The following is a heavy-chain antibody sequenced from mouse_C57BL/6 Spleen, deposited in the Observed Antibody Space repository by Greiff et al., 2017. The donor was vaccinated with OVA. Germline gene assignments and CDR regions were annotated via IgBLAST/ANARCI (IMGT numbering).Heavy chain of an antibody. Sequence: QVQLKESGAELARPGASVKLSCKASGFTFPSYGISWVKQRTGQGLEWIGEIYPRSGNTYYNEKFKGKATLTADKSSSTAYMELRSLTSEDSAVYFCARRGTTVVATPYFDYWGQGTTLTVSS. J-gene: IGHJ2*01. CDR3: ARRGTTVVATPYFDY. V-gene: IGHV1-81*01. CDR1: GFTFPSYG. CDR2: IYPRSGNT. D-gene: IGHD1-1*01.